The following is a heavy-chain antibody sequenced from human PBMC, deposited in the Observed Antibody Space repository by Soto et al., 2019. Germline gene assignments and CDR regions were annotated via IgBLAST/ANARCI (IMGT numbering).Heavy chain of an antibody. CDR3: ARDRGGYGPPDV. Sequence: PGGSLRLSCAASGFSFSDSYMSWVRQAPGKGLEWVSYISGTSGYTGYAESVKCRFTISRDNAKNSLYLQMNSLRVEDTAVYYCARDRGGYGPPDVWGQGTTVTVSS. V-gene: IGHV3-11*06. D-gene: IGHD3-10*01. CDR1: GFSFSDSY. CDR2: ISGTSGYT. J-gene: IGHJ6*02.